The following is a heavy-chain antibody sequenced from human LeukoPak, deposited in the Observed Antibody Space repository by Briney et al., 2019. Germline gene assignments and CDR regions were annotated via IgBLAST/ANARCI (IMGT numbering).Heavy chain of an antibody. CDR1: GDSISGFH. J-gene: IGHJ4*02. V-gene: IGHV4-59*01. CDR3: AREVVAAPGTVDY. Sequence: SETLSPTCPVSGDSISGFHWSWIRQPPGKGLEWIGYIYYSGSTNYNPSLKSRVTISADTSKNQFSLKLTSVTAADTAVYYCAREVVAAPGTVDYWGQGTLVTVSS. D-gene: IGHD6-13*01. CDR2: IYYSGST.